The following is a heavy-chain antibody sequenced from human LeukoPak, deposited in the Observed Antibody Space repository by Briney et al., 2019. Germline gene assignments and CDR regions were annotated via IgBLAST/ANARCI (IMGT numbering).Heavy chain of an antibody. Sequence: PGASVKVSCKASGYTFTSYYMHWVRQAPGQGLEWMGIINPSGGSTSYAQTFQGRVTMTRDTSTSTVYMELSSLRSEDTAVYYCARDGYGIWFGELSHYWGQGPLVTVSS. J-gene: IGHJ4*02. D-gene: IGHD3-10*01. V-gene: IGHV1-46*01. CDR1: GYTFTSYY. CDR2: INPSGGST. CDR3: ARDGYGIWFGELSHY.